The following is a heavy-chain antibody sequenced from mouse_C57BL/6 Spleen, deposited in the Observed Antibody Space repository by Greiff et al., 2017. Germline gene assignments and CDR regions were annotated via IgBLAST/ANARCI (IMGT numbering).Heavy chain of an antibody. CDR2: IDPSDSET. Sequence: QVQLQQPGAELVRPGSSVKLSCKASGYTFTSYWMHWVKQRPIQGLEWIGNIDPSDSETHYNQKFKDKATLTVDKYSSTAYMQLSSLTSEDSAVYYCARRYGRSFDYWGQGTTLTVSA. J-gene: IGHJ2*01. V-gene: IGHV1-52*01. D-gene: IGHD1-1*01. CDR3: ARRYGRSFDY. CDR1: GYTFTSYW.